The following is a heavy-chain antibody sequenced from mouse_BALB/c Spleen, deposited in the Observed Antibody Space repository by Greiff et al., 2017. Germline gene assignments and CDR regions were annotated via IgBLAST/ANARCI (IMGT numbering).Heavy chain of an antibody. Sequence: VKLVESGPGLVAPSQSLSITCTVSGFSLTSYGVHWVRQPPGKGLEWLGVIWAGGSTNYNSALMSRLSISKDNSKSQVFLKMNSLQTDDTAMYYCARDRGLRLYYAMDYWGQGTSVTVSS. CDR3: ARDRGLRLYYAMDY. CDR2: IWAGGST. V-gene: IGHV2-9*02. CDR1: GFSLTSYG. J-gene: IGHJ4*01. D-gene: IGHD2-4*01.